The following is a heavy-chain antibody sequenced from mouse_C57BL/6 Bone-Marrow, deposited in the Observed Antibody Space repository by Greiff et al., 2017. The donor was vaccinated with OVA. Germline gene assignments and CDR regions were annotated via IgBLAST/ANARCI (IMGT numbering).Heavy chain of an antibody. CDR1: GFTFSDAW. V-gene: IGHV6-6*01. J-gene: IGHJ4*01. Sequence: EVHLVESGGGLVQPGGSMKLSCAASGFTFSDAWMAWVRQSPEKGLEWVAEISNKANNHETYYAESVKGRFTISRDDSKSSVYLQMNSLRAEDTGIYYCLWSYYAMDYWGQGTSVTVSS. D-gene: IGHD1-1*02. CDR2: ISNKANNHET. CDR3: LWSYYAMDY.